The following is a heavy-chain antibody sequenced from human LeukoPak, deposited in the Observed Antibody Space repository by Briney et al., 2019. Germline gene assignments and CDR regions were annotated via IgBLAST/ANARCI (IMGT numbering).Heavy chain of an antibody. V-gene: IGHV3-7*03. CDR2: IKQDGSEK. CDR1: GFTFSSYW. D-gene: IGHD1-26*01. J-gene: IGHJ4*02. Sequence: GGSLRLSCAASGFTFSSYWMSWVRQAPGKGLEWVANIKQDGSEKYYVDSVKGRFTISRDNAKNSLYLQMNSLRAEDTAVYYCAKDLQWELRSYFDYWGQGTLVTVSS. CDR3: AKDLQWELRSYFDY.